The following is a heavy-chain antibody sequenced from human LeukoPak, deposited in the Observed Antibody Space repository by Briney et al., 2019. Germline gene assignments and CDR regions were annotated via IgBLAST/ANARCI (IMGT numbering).Heavy chain of an antibody. CDR2: IKQDGSEK. Sequence: GGSLRLSCAASGFTFSSYWMSWVRQAPGKGLEWVANIKQDGSEKYYVDSVKGRFTISRDNAKNSLYLQMNSLRAEDAAVYYCARDHAYYDFWSGYRSYFDYWGQGTLVTVSS. D-gene: IGHD3-3*01. J-gene: IGHJ4*02. CDR3: ARDHAYYDFWSGYRSYFDY. V-gene: IGHV3-7*01. CDR1: GFTFSSYW.